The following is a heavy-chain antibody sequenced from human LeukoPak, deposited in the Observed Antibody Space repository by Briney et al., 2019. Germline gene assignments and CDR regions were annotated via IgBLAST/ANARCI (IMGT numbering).Heavy chain of an antibody. CDR3: ARMVYYGSGKDAFDI. CDR1: GGSISSGGYY. Sequence: SETLSPTCTVSGGSISSGGYYWSWIRQPPGKGLEWIGEINHSGSTNYNPSLKSRVTISVDTSKNQFSLKLSSVTAADTAVYYCARMVYYGSGKDAFDIWGQGTMVTVSS. J-gene: IGHJ3*02. CDR2: INHSGST. V-gene: IGHV4-39*07. D-gene: IGHD3-10*01.